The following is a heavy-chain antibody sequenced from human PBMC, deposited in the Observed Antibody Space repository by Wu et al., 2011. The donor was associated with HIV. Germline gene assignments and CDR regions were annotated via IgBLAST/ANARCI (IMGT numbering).Heavy chain of an antibody. CDR1: GYTFTNYY. J-gene: IGHJ6*03. CDR2: INPNGGRA. D-gene: IGHD3-22*01. V-gene: IGHV1-46*01. CDR3: ARDPYDSTNFNGFFYYYMDV. Sequence: EVKKPGASVKVSCKASGYTFTNYYIQWVRQAPGQGLEWMGVINPNGGRATYTQKFQGRVTMTGDTSTTTVYMELSSLRSEDTAVYYCARDPYDSTNFNGFFYYYMDVWGKGTTVTVSS.